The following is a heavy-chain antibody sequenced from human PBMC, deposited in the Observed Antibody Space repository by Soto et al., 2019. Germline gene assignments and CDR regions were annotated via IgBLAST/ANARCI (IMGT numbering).Heavy chain of an antibody. Sequence: LSLTCTVAGGSISSYYFSWIRQPSVKGLEWIGRIYTSGSTNYNPSLKSRVTMSVDTSKNQFSLKLSSVTAADTAVYYCARGSGSGWYMYYFDYWGQGTLVTVSS. CDR3: ARGSGSGWYMYYFDY. CDR2: IYTSGST. J-gene: IGHJ4*02. D-gene: IGHD6-19*01. CDR1: GGSISSYY. V-gene: IGHV4-4*07.